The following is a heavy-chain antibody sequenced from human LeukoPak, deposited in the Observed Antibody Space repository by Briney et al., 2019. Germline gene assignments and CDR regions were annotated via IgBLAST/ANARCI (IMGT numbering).Heavy chain of an antibody. J-gene: IGHJ4*02. CDR2: IYYSGST. CDR1: GGSISSSSYY. V-gene: IGHV4-39*07. CDR3: ARDPLWFGELLLSGAN. Sequence: SETLSLTCTVSGGSISSSSYYWGWIRQPPGKGLEWIRSIYYSGSTYYNPSLKSRVTISVDTSKNQFSLKLSSVTAADTAVYYCARDPLWFGELLLSGANWGQGTLVTVSS. D-gene: IGHD3-10*01.